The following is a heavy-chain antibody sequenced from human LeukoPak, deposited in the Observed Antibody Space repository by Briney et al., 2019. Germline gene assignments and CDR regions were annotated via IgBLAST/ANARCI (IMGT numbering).Heavy chain of an antibody. CDR2: INPNSCGT. CDR3: ARQNNDCRSPSCHTHPIPWYYYYGMDV. CDR1: GYTFTGYY. D-gene: IGHD2-2*02. Sequence: ASVKVSCKASGYTFTGYYMHWVRQAPGQGLEWMGWINPNSCGTNYAQNFQGRVTMTRDTSIRTAYIQLSRLRSHDTAVYYSARQNNDCRSPSCHTHPIPWYYYYGMDVWGQGTTVTASS. J-gene: IGHJ6*02. V-gene: IGHV1-2*02.